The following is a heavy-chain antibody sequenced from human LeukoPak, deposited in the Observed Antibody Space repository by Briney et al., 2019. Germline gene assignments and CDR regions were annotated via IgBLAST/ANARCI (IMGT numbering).Heavy chain of an antibody. Sequence: KSSETLSLTCTVSGGSISSYYWSWIRQPPGKGLEWIGRIYTSGSTNYNPSLKSRVTISVDTSKNQFSLKLSSVTAADTAVYYCARLGSYYDSPYYYYMDVWGKGTTVTISS. CDR2: IYTSGST. V-gene: IGHV4-4*07. J-gene: IGHJ6*03. CDR1: GGSISSYY. CDR3: ARLGSYYDSPYYYYMDV. D-gene: IGHD3-22*01.